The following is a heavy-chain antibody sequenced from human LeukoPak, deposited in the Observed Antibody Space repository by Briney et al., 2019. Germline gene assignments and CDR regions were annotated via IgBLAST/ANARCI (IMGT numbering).Heavy chain of an antibody. CDR3: ARDRRGSGWYYFYYGMDV. D-gene: IGHD6-19*01. CDR2: INPNSGGT. Sequence: ASVKVSCKASGYTFTGYYMHWVRQAPGQGLEWMGWINPNSGGTKNAQKFKGRVTMTRDTSISTAYMDLSALTSDDAAVYYCARDRRGSGWYYFYYGMDVWGQGTTVTVSS. J-gene: IGHJ6*02. V-gene: IGHV1-2*02. CDR1: GYTFTGYY.